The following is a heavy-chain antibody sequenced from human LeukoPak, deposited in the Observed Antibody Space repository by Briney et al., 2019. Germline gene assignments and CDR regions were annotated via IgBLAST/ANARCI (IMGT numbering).Heavy chain of an antibody. CDR3: ARDHSYYYGSGSYEDY. CDR1: GFTFSSYE. Sequence: GGSLRLSCAASGFTFSSYEMNWVRHAPGKGLEWVSYISSSGSTIYYADSVKGRFTISRDNAKNSLYLQMNSLRAEDTAVYYCARDHSYYYGSGSYEDYWGQGTLVTVSS. V-gene: IGHV3-48*03. CDR2: ISSSGSTI. J-gene: IGHJ4*02. D-gene: IGHD3-10*01.